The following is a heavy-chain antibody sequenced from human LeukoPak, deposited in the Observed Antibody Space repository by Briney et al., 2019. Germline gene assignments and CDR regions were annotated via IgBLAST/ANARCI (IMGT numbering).Heavy chain of an antibody. CDR2: INYSGST. CDR3: ARDPLSTNDFDI. V-gene: IGHV4-59*01. J-gene: IGHJ3*02. Sequence: SETLSLTCTVSGASITNSYWNWIRQSPGKGLEWIGYINYSGSTNYNPSLKSRVTISVDTSKHQFSLKLSSVTAADTAVYFCARDPLSTNDFDIWGQGTMVTVSS. CDR1: GASITNSY. D-gene: IGHD1-1*01.